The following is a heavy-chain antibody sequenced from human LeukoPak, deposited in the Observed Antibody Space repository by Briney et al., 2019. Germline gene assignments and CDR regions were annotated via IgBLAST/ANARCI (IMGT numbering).Heavy chain of an antibody. V-gene: IGHV3-48*03. CDR3: ARGRWFDP. CDR1: GFTFSSYE. CDR2: ISGSGSTI. Sequence: GGSLRLSCAASGFTFSSYEMNWVRQAPGKGLEWVSFISGSGSTIHFADSVKGRFTISRDNAKNSLYLQMNSLRGEDTAVYYCARGRWFDPWGQGTLVTVSS. J-gene: IGHJ5*02.